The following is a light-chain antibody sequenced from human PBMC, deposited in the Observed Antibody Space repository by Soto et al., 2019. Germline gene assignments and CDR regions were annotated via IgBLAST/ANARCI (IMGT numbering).Light chain of an antibody. Sequence: QSVLTQPPSVSGAPGQRVTISCTGSSSNIGAGYDVHWYQQLPGTAPKLLIYGNSNRPSGVPDRFSGSKSGTSASLAITGLQADDKADYYCQSYDSSLSGSVFGGGTKLTVL. CDR3: QSYDSSLSGSV. CDR1: SSNIGAGYD. V-gene: IGLV1-40*01. CDR2: GNS. J-gene: IGLJ2*01.